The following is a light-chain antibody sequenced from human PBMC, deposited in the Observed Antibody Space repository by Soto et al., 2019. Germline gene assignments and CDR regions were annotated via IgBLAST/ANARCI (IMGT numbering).Light chain of an antibody. V-gene: IGKV3-20*01. CDR3: QQHDILPIT. J-gene: IGKJ5*01. CDR2: DAS. CDR1: QILNSIH. Sequence: EIVWPQSPGTLSLSPGESSTLSGVGSQILNSIHLAWYQQKHGQPPRLLIYDASNRATGIQDRFSGRGFGTDFTLTINRMEPEDFALYYCQQHDILPITSGQGTRLEIK.